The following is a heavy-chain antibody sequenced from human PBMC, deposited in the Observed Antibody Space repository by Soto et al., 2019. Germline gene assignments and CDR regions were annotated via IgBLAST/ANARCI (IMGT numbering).Heavy chain of an antibody. D-gene: IGHD5-12*01. J-gene: IGHJ4*02. CDR2: IWYDGSNK. Sequence: QVQLVESGGGVVQPGRSLRLSCAASGFTFRNYAMHWVRQAPGKGLEWVAVIWYDGSNKNYADSVKGRFTISKDNSKNTLYLQMNSLRAEDTAVYYCARDGLEYSGYDIDYWGQGTLVTVSS. CDR3: ARDGLEYSGYDIDY. CDR1: GFTFRNYA. V-gene: IGHV3-33*01.